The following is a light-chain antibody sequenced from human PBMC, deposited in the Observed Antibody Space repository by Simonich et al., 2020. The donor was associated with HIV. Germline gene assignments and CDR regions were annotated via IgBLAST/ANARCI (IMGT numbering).Light chain of an antibody. CDR3: SSYTSSSTLI. CDR2: EGS. V-gene: IGLV2-14*02. Sequence: QSALTQPASVCGSPGQSITISCTGTSSDVGSYNLVSWYQHHPGKAPKLMIYEGSQRPSGVSNRFSGSKSGNTASLTISGLQAEDEGDYYCSSYTSSSTLIFGGGTKLTVL. J-gene: IGLJ2*01. CDR1: SSDVGSYNL.